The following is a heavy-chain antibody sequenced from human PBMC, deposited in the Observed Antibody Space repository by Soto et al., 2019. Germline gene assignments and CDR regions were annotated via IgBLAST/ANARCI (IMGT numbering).Heavy chain of an antibody. J-gene: IGHJ4*02. CDR1: GGTFSSYA. Sequence: QVQLVQSGAEVKKPGSSVKVSCKASGGTFSSYAISWVRQAPGQGLEWMGGIIPIFGTADYAQKFQGRVTITADESTSAAYMELSRLISEDTAVYYCAIDGGVYDYSPFDYWGQGTLVTVSS. D-gene: IGHD4-4*01. CDR2: IIPIFGTA. CDR3: AIDGGVYDYSPFDY. V-gene: IGHV1-69*12.